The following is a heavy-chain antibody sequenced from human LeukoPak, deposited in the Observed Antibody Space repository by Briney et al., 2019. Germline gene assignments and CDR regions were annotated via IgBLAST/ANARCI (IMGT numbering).Heavy chain of an antibody. CDR3: AKDIGASGCSGGSCPYDYGDNEGYFDY. Sequence: GGSLRLSCAASGFTFDDYAMHWVRQAPGKGLEWVSGISWNSGSIGYADSVKGRFTISRDNAKNSLYLQMNSPRAEDTALYYCAKDIGASGCSGGSCPYDYGDNEGYFDYWGQGTLVTVSS. CDR1: GFTFDDYA. J-gene: IGHJ4*02. D-gene: IGHD2-15*01. CDR2: ISWNSGSI. V-gene: IGHV3-9*01.